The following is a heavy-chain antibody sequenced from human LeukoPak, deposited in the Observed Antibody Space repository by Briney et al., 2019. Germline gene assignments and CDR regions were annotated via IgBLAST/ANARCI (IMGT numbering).Heavy chain of an antibody. V-gene: IGHV3-43*01. Sequence: GGSLRLSCAASGFTFDDYTMHWVRQAPGKGLEWVSLISWDGGSTYYADSVKGRFTISRDNSKNSLYLQMNSLRTEDTALYYCAKDLGSAYGSGSYAGPNNWGQGTLVTVSS. CDR2: ISWDGGST. J-gene: IGHJ4*02. CDR3: AKDLGSAYGSGSYAGPNN. CDR1: GFTFDDYT. D-gene: IGHD3-10*01.